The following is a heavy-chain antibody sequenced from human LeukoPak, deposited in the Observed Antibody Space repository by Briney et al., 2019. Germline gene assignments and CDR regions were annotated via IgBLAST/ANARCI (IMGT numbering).Heavy chain of an antibody. V-gene: IGHV3-20*04. Sequence: GGSLRLSCAASGFTVSKNYMSWVRQAPGKGLEWVSGINWNGGSTGYADSVKGRFTISRDNAKNSLYLQMNSLRAEDTALYYCARGRTTVVTPGWFDPWGQGTLVTVSS. D-gene: IGHD4-23*01. CDR2: INWNGGST. J-gene: IGHJ5*02. CDR1: GFTVSKNY. CDR3: ARGRTTVVTPGWFDP.